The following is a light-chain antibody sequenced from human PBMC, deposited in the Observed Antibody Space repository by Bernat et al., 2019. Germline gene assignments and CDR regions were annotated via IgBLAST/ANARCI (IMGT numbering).Light chain of an antibody. Sequence: QSALTQPASVSGSPGQSITISCTGTSSDIGNYNYVSWYQQHPGKAPKLMIYDVSNRPSGVSNRFSGSKSGNTASLTISGLQAEDEADYYCSSYSTSRTLVFGGGTKLPVL. CDR1: SSDIGNYNY. CDR3: SSYSTSRTLV. V-gene: IGLV2-14*03. J-gene: IGLJ2*01. CDR2: DVS.